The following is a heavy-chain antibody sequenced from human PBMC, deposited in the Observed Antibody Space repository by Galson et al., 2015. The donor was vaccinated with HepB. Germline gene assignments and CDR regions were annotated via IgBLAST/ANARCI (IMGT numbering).Heavy chain of an antibody. CDR2: IYFIGRT. D-gene: IGHD2-2*01. V-gene: IGHV4-39*01. CDR3: ASDGYCSSTSCGLGLGYCDL. CDR1: GGSFSSSRYY. J-gene: IGHJ2*01. Sequence: EPLSLTCTVPGGSFSSSRYYWGGIRQPPGKGLEWVGSIYFIGRTYYNPSLKSRVSIYVDTARNKFSLNLSYVTAADTAVYYCASDGYCSSTSCGLGLGYCDLWGRGTLVTVSS.